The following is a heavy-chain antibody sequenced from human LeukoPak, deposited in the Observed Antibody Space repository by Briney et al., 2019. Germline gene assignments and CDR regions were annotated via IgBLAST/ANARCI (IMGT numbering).Heavy chain of an antibody. D-gene: IGHD3-10*01. CDR1: VFTFRSYA. CDR3: AKDPIPLLWFGESFDL. Sequence: PGGSLRLSCAASVFTFRSYAMSCVRQAPGKGLEWVSAISCSGGSTYCGDSVKGRFTISRANSKNTLYLKMNSLRAEDTAVYYCAKDPIPLLWFGESFDLWGRGTLVTVSS. V-gene: IGHV3-23*01. J-gene: IGHJ2*01. CDR2: ISCSGGST.